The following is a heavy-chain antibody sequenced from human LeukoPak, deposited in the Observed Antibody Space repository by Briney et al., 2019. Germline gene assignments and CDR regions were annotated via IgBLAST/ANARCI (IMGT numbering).Heavy chain of an antibody. J-gene: IGHJ4*02. CDR2: INSDGSST. D-gene: IGHD6-6*01. CDR3: AREGAYSSSSLDY. Sequence: PGGSLRLSCAASGFTFSSYWMNSVRQAPGKGLVWVSRINSDGSSTSYADSVKGRFTISRDNAKNTLYLQMNSLRAEDTAVYYCAREGAYSSSSLDYWGQGTLVTVSS. CDR1: GFTFSSYW. V-gene: IGHV3-74*01.